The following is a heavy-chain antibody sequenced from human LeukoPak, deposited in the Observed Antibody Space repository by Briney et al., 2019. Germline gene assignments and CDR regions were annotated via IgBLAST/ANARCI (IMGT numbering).Heavy chain of an antibody. D-gene: IGHD4-23*01. V-gene: IGHV1-2*02. CDR3: ARDRNGGNLGYYFDY. CDR2: INPNSGGT. Sequence: ASVKVSCKASGYTFTGYYMHWVRQAPGQGLEWMGWINPNSGGTNYAQKFQGRVAMTRDTSISTDYMELSRLRSDDTAVYYCARDRNGGNLGYYFDYWGQGTLVTVSS. CDR1: GYTFTGYY. J-gene: IGHJ4*02.